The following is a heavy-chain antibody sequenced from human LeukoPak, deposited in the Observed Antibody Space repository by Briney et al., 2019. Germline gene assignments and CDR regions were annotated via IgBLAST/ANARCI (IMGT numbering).Heavy chain of an antibody. CDR1: GFTFSSYG. CDR3: AKAPQWLVKDI. CDR2: IWYDGSNK. D-gene: IGHD6-19*01. V-gene: IGHV3-33*06. Sequence: GGSLRLSCAASGFTFSSYGMHWVRQAPGKGLEWVAVIWYDGSNKYYADSVKGRFTISRDNSKNTLYLQLNSLRAEDTAVYYCAKAPQWLVKDIWGQGTMVTVSS. J-gene: IGHJ3*02.